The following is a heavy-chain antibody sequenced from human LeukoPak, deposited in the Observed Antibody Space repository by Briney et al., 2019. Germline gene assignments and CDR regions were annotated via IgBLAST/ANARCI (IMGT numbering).Heavy chain of an antibody. V-gene: IGHV3-23*01. CDR3: AKGVVPAAIIRAEYFQH. Sequence: GGYLRLSCAASGFTFSSYAMSWVRQAPGKGLEWVSAISGSDGSTYYADSVKGRFTTSRDNSKNTLYLQMNSLRAEDTAVYYCAKGVVPAAIIRAEYFQHWGQGTLVTVSS. CDR1: GFTFSSYA. J-gene: IGHJ1*01. D-gene: IGHD2-2*01. CDR2: ISGSDGST.